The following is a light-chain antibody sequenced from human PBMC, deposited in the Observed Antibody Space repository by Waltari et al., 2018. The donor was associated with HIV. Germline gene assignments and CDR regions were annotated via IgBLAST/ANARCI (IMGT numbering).Light chain of an antibody. CDR2: RDN. CDR1: TSNVGSNF. CDR3: ATWDGSLGGFYV. Sequence: QSVLTQAPSASGTPGQRVTISCSGTTSNVGSNFVSWYQQLPGTAPKLLIYRDNRRPSGVPDRFSGSKSGASASLAINGLRSEDEGDYYCATWDGSLGGFYVFGAGTKVTVL. J-gene: IGLJ1*01. V-gene: IGLV1-47*01.